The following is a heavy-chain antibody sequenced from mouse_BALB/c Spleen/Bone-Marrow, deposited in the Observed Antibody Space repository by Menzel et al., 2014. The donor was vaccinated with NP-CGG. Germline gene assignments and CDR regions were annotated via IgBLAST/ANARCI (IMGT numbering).Heavy chain of an antibody. CDR1: GYSITSDYA. J-gene: IGHJ2*01. Sequence: VQLKESGPGLVKPSQSLSLTCTVTGYSITSDYAWNWIRQFPGNKLEWMGYISYSGSTSYNPSLKSRISITRDTSKNQFFLQLNSVTTEDTATYYCARDYFDYWRQGTTLTVSS. CDR2: ISYSGST. V-gene: IGHV3-2*02. CDR3: ARDYFDY.